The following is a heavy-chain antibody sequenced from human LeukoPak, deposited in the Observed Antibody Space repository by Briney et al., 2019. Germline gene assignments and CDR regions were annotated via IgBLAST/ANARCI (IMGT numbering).Heavy chain of an antibody. CDR1: GYTFTSYV. CDR3: ARRPAYGSGTYNWFFDF. Sequence: ASVKVSCKTSGYTFTSYVMNWVRQAPGQGLEWMGWINTNSGDPTYAQGFTGRFVFSLDAFVSTAYLQISSLKADDTAVYYCARRPAYGSGTYNWFFDFWGRGTLVTVSS. J-gene: IGHJ2*01. D-gene: IGHD3-10*01. V-gene: IGHV7-4-1*02. CDR2: INTNSGDP.